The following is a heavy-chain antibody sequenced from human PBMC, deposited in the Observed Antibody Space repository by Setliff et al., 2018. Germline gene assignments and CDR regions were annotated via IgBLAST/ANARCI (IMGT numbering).Heavy chain of an antibody. Sequence: GGSLRLSCAASGFTFSSYGMHWVRQAPGKGLEWVAVIWYDGSNKYYADSVKGRFTISRDNSENTLYLQMNSLRAEDTAVYYCARDRGAIFVPYYYMDVWGKGTTVTVSS. D-gene: IGHD3-3*01. CDR3: ARDRGAIFVPYYYMDV. CDR2: IWYDGSNK. J-gene: IGHJ6*03. CDR1: GFTFSSYG. V-gene: IGHV3-33*01.